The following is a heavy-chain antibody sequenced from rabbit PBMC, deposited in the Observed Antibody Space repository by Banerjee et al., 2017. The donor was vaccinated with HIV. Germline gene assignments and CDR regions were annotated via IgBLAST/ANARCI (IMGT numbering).Heavy chain of an antibody. J-gene: IGHJ4*01. V-gene: IGHV1S45*01. Sequence: QEQLVESGGGLVKPEGSLTLTCTASGFDLSNNQYMCWVRQAPGKGLEWIASIDAGSSGSTYYANWAKGRFTISKTSSTTVSLQMTSLTAADTATYFCATEYGYDGATYSYALNLWGPGTLVTVS. CDR1: GFDLSNNQY. D-gene: IGHD6-1*01. CDR2: IDAGSSGST. CDR3: ATEYGYDGATYSYALNL.